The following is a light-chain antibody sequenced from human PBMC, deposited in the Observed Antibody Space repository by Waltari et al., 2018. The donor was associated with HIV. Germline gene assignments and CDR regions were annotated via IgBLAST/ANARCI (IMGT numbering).Light chain of an antibody. J-gene: IGKJ4*01. CDR2: AAS. Sequence: AIRMTQSPSSFSASIGDRVTITCRASQGISSYLAWYQQKPGKAPSLLIYAASSLQSGVPSRFSGNGSGTDFTLTISCLQSEDFATYYCQQYYTYPLTFGGGTKVEI. V-gene: IGKV1-8*01. CDR1: QGISSY. CDR3: QQYYTYPLT.